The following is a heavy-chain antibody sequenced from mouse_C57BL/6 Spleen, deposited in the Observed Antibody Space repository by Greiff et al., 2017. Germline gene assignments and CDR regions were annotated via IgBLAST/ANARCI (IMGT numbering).Heavy chain of an antibody. Sequence: VQLKQSGPELVKPGASVKISCKASGYSFTDYNMNWVKQSNGKSLEWIGVINPNYGTTSYNQKFKGKATLTVDQSSSTAYMQLNSLTSEDSAVYYCARSGSLVITTVAHVWGTGTTVTVSS. V-gene: IGHV1-39*01. CDR1: GYSFTDYN. D-gene: IGHD1-1*01. CDR3: ARSGSLVITTVAHV. J-gene: IGHJ1*03. CDR2: INPNYGTT.